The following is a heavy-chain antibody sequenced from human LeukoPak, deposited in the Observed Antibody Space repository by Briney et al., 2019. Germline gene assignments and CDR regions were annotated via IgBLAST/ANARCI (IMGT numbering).Heavy chain of an antibody. V-gene: IGHV3-30*09. CDR3: ARLGNDSGWHDAFGYFDS. Sequence: GGSLRLSCAASGFNFSNNLLHWVRQAPGKGLEWVAVSSFNGVHKFYAASVKGRFVISGDNSKNTLYLQMNSLRVEDTGTYYCARLGNDSGWHDAFGYFDSWGQGVLVTVSS. D-gene: IGHD6-19*01. CDR2: SSFNGVHK. CDR1: GFNFSNNL. J-gene: IGHJ4*02.